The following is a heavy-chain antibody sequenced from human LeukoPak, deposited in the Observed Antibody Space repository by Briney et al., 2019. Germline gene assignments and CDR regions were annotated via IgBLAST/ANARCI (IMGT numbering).Heavy chain of an antibody. Sequence: GGSLRLSCAASGFSFSSSGMSWVRQAPGKGLDWVSDISSKGDTTYYAESVKGRFTISRDNSKNTLYLQMNSLRAEDTAVYYCAKVCLRNVSGPPSRWGQGTLVTVSS. CDR1: GFSFSSSG. CDR3: AKVCLRNVSGPPSR. CDR2: ISSKGDTT. V-gene: IGHV3-23*01. D-gene: IGHD2-8*01. J-gene: IGHJ4*02.